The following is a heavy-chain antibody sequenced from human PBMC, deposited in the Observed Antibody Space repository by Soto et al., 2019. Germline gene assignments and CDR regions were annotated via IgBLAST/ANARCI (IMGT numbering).Heavy chain of an antibody. CDR3: ARDRGYYDSSGYFDY. V-gene: IGHV4-59*01. D-gene: IGHD3-22*01. Sequence: EGLSVTCLDSGASISSYYWSGIRQPPGKGLEWIGYIYYSGSTNYNPSIKSRVTISVDTFKNQFYLKLTSVTAADTAVYYCARDRGYYDSSGYFDYWGQGNLVTVSS. CDR2: IYYSGST. J-gene: IGHJ4*02. CDR1: GASISSYY.